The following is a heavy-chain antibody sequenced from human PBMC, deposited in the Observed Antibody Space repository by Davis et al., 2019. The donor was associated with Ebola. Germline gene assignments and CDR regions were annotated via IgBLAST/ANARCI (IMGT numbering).Heavy chain of an antibody. Sequence: ASVPVSCKASGYTFTSYYMHWVRQAPGQGLEWMGLINPSGGSTSYAQKFQGRVTMTRDTSTSTVYLELSSLRTEDTAVYYCARSSRYGSGRFYFDYWGQGTLVTVSS. J-gene: IGHJ4*02. V-gene: IGHV1-46*01. CDR3: ARSSRYGSGRFYFDY. CDR1: GYTFTSYY. CDR2: INPSGGST. D-gene: IGHD3-10*01.